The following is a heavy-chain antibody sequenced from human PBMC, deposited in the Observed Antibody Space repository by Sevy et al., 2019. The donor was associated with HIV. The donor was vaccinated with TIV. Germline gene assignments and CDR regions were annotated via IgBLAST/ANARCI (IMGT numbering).Heavy chain of an antibody. V-gene: IGHV3-15*01. CDR3: TTKSDFWSGYQYFDL. CDR2: IKGKTDGGTT. CDR1: GFTFSSFG. J-gene: IGHJ2*01. Sequence: GGSLRLSCTASGFTFSSFGIHWVRQAPGKGLEWVGRIKGKTDGGTTDYAAPVKGRFTISRDESKNTVYLQINSLKTEDTAVYYCTTKSDFWSGYQYFDLWGRGTLVTVSS. D-gene: IGHD3-3*01.